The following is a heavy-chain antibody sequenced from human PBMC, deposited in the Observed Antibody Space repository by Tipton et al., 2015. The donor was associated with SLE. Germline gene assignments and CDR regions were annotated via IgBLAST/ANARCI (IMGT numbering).Heavy chain of an antibody. CDR3: ARALAPMTTVTYDLDY. CDR1: GGSFSGYY. D-gene: IGHD4-17*01. CDR2: INHSGST. J-gene: IGHJ4*02. V-gene: IGHV4-34*01. Sequence: TLSLTCAVYGGSFSGYYWSWIRQPPGKGLEWIGEINHSGSTNYNPSLKSRVTISVDTSKNQFSLKLSSVTAADTAVYYCARALAPMTTVTYDLDYWGQGTLVTVSS.